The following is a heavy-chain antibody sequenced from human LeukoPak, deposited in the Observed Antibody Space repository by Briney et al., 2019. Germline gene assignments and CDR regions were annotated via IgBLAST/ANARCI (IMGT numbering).Heavy chain of an antibody. Sequence: ASVKVSCKASGYTFTSYDINWVRQATGQGLEWMGWMNPNSGNTGYAQKFQGRVTITRDTSINTAYIELSSLGSEDTAMYYCARGTQDCSSASCYNYWGQGTLVTVSS. CDR2: MNPNSGNT. J-gene: IGHJ4*02. CDR1: GYTFTSYD. V-gene: IGHV1-8*03. D-gene: IGHD2-2*02. CDR3: ARGTQDCSSASCYNY.